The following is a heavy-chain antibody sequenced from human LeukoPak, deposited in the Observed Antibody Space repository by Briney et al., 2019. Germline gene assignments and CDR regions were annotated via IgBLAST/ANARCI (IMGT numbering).Heavy chain of an antibody. J-gene: IGHJ4*02. V-gene: IGHV1-69*06. CDR3: ASRRYYGSGSYYKFDY. CDR2: IIPIFGTA. D-gene: IGHD3-10*01. Sequence: VASVKVSCRASGYTFTSYGISWVRQAPGQGLEWMGGIIPIFGTANYAQKFQGRVTITADKSTSTAYMELSSLRSEDTAVYYCASRRYYGSGSYYKFDYWGQGTLVTVSS. CDR1: GYTFTSYG.